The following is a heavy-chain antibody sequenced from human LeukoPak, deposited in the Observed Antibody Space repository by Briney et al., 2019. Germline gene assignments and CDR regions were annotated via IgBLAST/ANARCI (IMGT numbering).Heavy chain of an antibody. V-gene: IGHV3-33*01. Sequence: GGSLRLSCAACGFTFSSYGMHWVRQAPGKGLEWVAVIWYEGSNKYYADSVKGRFTISRDNSKNTLYLQMNSLRAEDTAVYYCARSPGVLRYFDWTEYYFDYWGQGTLVTVSS. CDR3: ARSPGVLRYFDWTEYYFDY. CDR1: GFTFSSYG. CDR2: IWYEGSNK. J-gene: IGHJ4*02. D-gene: IGHD3-9*01.